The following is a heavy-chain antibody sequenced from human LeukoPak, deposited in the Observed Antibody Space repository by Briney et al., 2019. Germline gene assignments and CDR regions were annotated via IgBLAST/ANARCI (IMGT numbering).Heavy chain of an antibody. Sequence: SETLSLTCAVYGGSFSGYYWSWIRQPPGKGLEWIGEINHNGSTNYNPSLKSRVTISVDTSKNQFSLKLSSVTAADTAVYYCARGAMVATYYFDYWGQGTLVTVSS. J-gene: IGHJ4*02. V-gene: IGHV4-34*01. CDR1: GGSFSGYY. CDR2: INHNGST. D-gene: IGHD5-12*01. CDR3: ARGAMVATYYFDY.